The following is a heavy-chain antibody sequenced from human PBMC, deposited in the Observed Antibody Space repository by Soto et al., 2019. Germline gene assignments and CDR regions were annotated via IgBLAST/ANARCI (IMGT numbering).Heavy chain of an antibody. V-gene: IGHV1-69*01. D-gene: IGHD5-18*01. CDR2: IIPIFATV. CDR3: ARGGRGYSSAPRYYFDY. J-gene: IGHJ4*02. CDR1: GGSFSSNP. Sequence: QVQLVQSGSEVKKPGSSVKVSCKASGGSFSSNPISWVRQAPGQGLEWMAGIIPIFATVHYAQKFQGRVTINADESTSTAYMELTSLRSEDTAVDICARGGRGYSSAPRYYFDYWGQGTLVTVSS.